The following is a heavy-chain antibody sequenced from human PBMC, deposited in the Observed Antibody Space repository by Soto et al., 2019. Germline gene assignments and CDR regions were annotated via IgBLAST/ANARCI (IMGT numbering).Heavy chain of an antibody. D-gene: IGHD2-2*01. V-gene: IGHV1-3*01. CDR1: GYTFTSYA. Sequence: QVQLVQSGAEVKKPGASVKVSCKASGYTFTSYAMHWVRQAPGQRLEWMGWINAGNGNTKYSQKFQGRVTITRDTSASKAYMELSSLRSEDTAVYYCARVGGGCSSTSCYDSFDYWGQGTLVTVSS. CDR2: INAGNGNT. J-gene: IGHJ4*02. CDR3: ARVGGGCSSTSCYDSFDY.